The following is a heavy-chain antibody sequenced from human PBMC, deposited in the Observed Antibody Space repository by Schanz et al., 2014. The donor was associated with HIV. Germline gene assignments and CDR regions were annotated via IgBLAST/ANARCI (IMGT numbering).Heavy chain of an antibody. V-gene: IGHV3-30*19. D-gene: IGHD2-2*01. CDR2: MSYDGFSK. Sequence: QVQLVESGGGVVQPGGSLRLSCAMSEFTFRTSIIHWVRQAPGKGLEWGAAMSYDGFSKYYADSVRGRFTISRDSSKNSLHLEVSSLRTEDTAIYYCAREGGTSGFNGYFDSWGQGTQVTVSS. CDR1: EFTFRTSI. CDR3: AREGGTSGFNGYFDS. J-gene: IGHJ4*02.